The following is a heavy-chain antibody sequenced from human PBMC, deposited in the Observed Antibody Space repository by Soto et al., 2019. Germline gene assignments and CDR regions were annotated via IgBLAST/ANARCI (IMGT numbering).Heavy chain of an antibody. Sequence: GSLRLSCAASGFSFSQYAMSWVRQAPGKGLEWVSVITGSGSSTYYADSVKGRFTISRDNSKNTLFLQMNSLRAEDTAVYYCAKDLAGTSYDASDIWGQGPMVTVSS. J-gene: IGHJ3*02. CDR2: ITGSGSST. CDR1: GFSFSQYA. CDR3: AKDLAGTSYDASDI. D-gene: IGHD6-13*01. V-gene: IGHV3-23*01.